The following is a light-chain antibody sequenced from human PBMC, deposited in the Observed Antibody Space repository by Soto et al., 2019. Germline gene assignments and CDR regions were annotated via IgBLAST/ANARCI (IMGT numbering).Light chain of an antibody. V-gene: IGKV3-15*01. CDR2: DTS. J-gene: IGKJ5*01. CDR1: QGIGDT. Sequence: EVVIGPSPATLSVSPREGATLSCRASQGIGDTLAWYQHKPGQTPRLLIYDTSTRATGVPTRFSGRRSGAEFTPTINILQSEVFVDYCCQQYNNRPITFGQGARLEIK. CDR3: QQYNNRPIT.